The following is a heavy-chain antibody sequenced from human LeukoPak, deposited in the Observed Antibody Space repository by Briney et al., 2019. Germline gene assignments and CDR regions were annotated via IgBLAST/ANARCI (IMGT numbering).Heavy chain of an antibody. CDR1: EFTFSSYA. J-gene: IGHJ4*02. CDR3: ARAVRGGADTY. Sequence: PGGSLRLSCAASEFTFSSYAMNWVRQAPGKGPEWLANINQAGSVQNYVDSVRGRFTISRDNAKNSLFLQMNSLRAEDTAVYYCARAVRGGADTYWGQGTLVAVSS. CDR2: INQAGSVQ. D-gene: IGHD3-10*02. V-gene: IGHV3-7*04.